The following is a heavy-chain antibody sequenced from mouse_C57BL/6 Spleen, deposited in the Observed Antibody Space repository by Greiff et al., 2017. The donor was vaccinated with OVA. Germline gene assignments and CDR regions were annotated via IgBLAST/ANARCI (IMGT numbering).Heavy chain of an antibody. J-gene: IGHJ4*01. Sequence: QVQLQQPGAELVKPGASVKLSCKASGYTFTSYWMHWVKQRPGQGLEWIGMIHPNSGSTNYNEKFKSKATLTVDNSSSTAYMQLSSLTSEDSAVYYCARSGGCSLYYYAMDYWGQGTSVTVSS. V-gene: IGHV1-64*01. D-gene: IGHD3-1*01. CDR1: GYTFTSYW. CDR2: IHPNSGST. CDR3: ARSGGCSLYYYAMDY.